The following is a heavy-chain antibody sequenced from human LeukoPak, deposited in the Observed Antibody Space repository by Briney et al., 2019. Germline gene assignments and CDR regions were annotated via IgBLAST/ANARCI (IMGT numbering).Heavy chain of an antibody. CDR3: ARAFGYGDSYYFDY. J-gene: IGHJ4*02. CDR1: GGTFSSYA. D-gene: IGHD4-17*01. CDR2: IIPIFGTA. Sequence: SVKVSCKAYGGTFSSYAISWVRQAPGQGLEWMGRIIPIFGTANYAQKFQGRVTITTDESTSTAYMELSSLRSEDTAVYYCARAFGYGDSYYFDYWGQGTLVTVSS. V-gene: IGHV1-69*05.